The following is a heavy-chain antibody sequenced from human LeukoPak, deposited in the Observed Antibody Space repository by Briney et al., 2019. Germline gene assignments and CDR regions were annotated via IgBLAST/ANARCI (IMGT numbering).Heavy chain of an antibody. CDR2: IYYSGST. CDR3: ARGGYYDILEGTSYHPSTQYNWFDP. CDR1: GGSISSSSYY. J-gene: IGHJ5*02. D-gene: IGHD3-9*01. Sequence: PSETLSLTCTVSGGSISSSSYYWGWIRQPPGKGLEWIGSIYYSGSTYYNPSLKSRVTISVDTSKNQFSLKLSSVTAADTAVYYCARGGYYDILEGTSYHPSTQYNWFDPWGQGTLVTVSS. V-gene: IGHV4-39*01.